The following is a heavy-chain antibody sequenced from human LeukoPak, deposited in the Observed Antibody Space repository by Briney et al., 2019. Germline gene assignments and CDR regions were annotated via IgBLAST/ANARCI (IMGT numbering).Heavy chain of an antibody. CDR1: GYTFTSYD. Sequence: ASVKVSCKASGYTFTSYDINWVRQATGQGLEWMGWMNPNSGNTGYAQKFQGRVTMTRNTSISTAHMELSSLRSEDTAVYYCARGRAYYYDSSGLAPDYWGQGTLVTVSS. V-gene: IGHV1-8*01. D-gene: IGHD3-22*01. CDR3: ARGRAYYYDSSGLAPDY. CDR2: MNPNSGNT. J-gene: IGHJ4*02.